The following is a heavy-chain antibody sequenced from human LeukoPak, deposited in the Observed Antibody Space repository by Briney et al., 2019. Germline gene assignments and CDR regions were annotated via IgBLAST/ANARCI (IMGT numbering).Heavy chain of an antibody. CDR3: ARDLSWELPTYDAFDI. CDR1: GFTFSTYW. D-gene: IGHD1-26*01. Sequence: GGSLRLSCAASGFTFSTYWTHWVRQAPGEGLVWVSRISGDGSTTNYADSVKGRFTISRDNAKNSLYLQMNSLRAEDTAVYYCARDLSWELPTYDAFDIWGQGTMVTVSS. CDR2: ISGDGSTT. V-gene: IGHV3-74*01. J-gene: IGHJ3*02.